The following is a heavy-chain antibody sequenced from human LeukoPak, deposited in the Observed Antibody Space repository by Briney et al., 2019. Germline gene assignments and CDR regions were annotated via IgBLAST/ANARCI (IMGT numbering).Heavy chain of an antibody. CDR1: GITLSNYG. D-gene: IGHD3-22*01. J-gene: IGHJ4*02. V-gene: IGHV3-23*01. Sequence: GGSLRLSCAVSGITLSNYGMSWVRQAPGKGLEWVAGISGSGGGTNYADSVKGRFTVSRDNYKNTLYLQMNSLGAEDTAVYFCAKRGVVIRVILVGFHKEAYYFDSWGQGTLVTVSS. CDR2: ISGSGGGT. CDR3: AKRGVVIRVILVGFHKEAYYFDS.